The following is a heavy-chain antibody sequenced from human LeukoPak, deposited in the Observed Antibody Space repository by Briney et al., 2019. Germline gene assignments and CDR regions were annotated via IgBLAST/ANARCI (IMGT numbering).Heavy chain of an antibody. V-gene: IGHV1-69*13. D-gene: IGHD4-17*01. Sequence: ASVKVSCKASGGTFSSYAISWVRQAPGQGLEWMGGIITICGTSNYAQKFQGRVTITADESTSTAYMELSSLRSEDTAVYYCARAGVLYGDYVFDYWGQGTLVTVS. J-gene: IGHJ4*02. CDR2: IITICGTS. CDR3: ARAGVLYGDYVFDY. CDR1: GGTFSSYA.